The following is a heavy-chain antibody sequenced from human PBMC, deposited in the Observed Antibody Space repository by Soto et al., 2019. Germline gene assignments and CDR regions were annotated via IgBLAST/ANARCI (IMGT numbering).Heavy chain of an antibody. D-gene: IGHD6-25*01. CDR2: ISGSGGTT. CDR3: AKFFVETGSNSGWPWSFHY. Sequence: EVQLLESGGGLVQPGRSLRLSCAASGFTFSNYGMSWVRQASGQRLDWVSAISGSGGTTYYADSVKGRFTISRDNSKNTLFLQMNSLRAEDAAVYYCAKFFVETGSNSGWPWSFHYWGQGTLVTVSS. V-gene: IGHV3-23*01. J-gene: IGHJ4*02. CDR1: GFTFSNYG.